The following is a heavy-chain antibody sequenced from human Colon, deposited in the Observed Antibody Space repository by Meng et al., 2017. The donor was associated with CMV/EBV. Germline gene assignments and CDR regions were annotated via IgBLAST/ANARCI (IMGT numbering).Heavy chain of an antibody. J-gene: IGHJ4*02. Sequence: GGSLRLSCAASGFTFSSYAMIWVRQAPGKGLEWVANIKQDGSEQNYADSVKGRFTMSRDNARNSLFLQMNSLRAEDTAVYYCAKGQGILYDWGQGTLVTVSS. V-gene: IGHV3-7*01. D-gene: IGHD1-14*01. CDR3: AKGQGILYD. CDR1: GFTFSSYA. CDR2: IKQDGSEQ.